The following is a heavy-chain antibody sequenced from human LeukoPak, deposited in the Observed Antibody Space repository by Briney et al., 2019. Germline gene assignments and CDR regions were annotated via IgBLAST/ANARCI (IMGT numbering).Heavy chain of an antibody. Sequence: SETLSLTCTVSGGSISSYYWSWIRQPPGKGLEWIGYIYYSGSTNYNPSLKSRVTISVDTSKNQFSLKLSSVTAADTAVYYCASGGYCSSTSCYKYAFDIWGQGTMVTVSP. V-gene: IGHV4-59*01. D-gene: IGHD2-2*02. CDR2: IYYSGST. CDR3: ASGGYCSSTSCYKYAFDI. CDR1: GGSISSYY. J-gene: IGHJ3*02.